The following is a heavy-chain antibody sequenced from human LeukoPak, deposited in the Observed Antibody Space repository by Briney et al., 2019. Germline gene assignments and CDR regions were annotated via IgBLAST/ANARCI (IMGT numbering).Heavy chain of an antibody. CDR3: ARRVTQVDY. J-gene: IGHJ4*02. Sequence: GESLKISCKGSGYSFTSYWIGWVRQMPGKGLEWMGIISPADSDTRNSPSFQGQVTISVDKSISTAYLQWSSLKASDTAMYYCARRVTQVDYWGQGTLVTVSS. D-gene: IGHD3-10*01. CDR1: GYSFTSYW. CDR2: ISPADSDT. V-gene: IGHV5-51*01.